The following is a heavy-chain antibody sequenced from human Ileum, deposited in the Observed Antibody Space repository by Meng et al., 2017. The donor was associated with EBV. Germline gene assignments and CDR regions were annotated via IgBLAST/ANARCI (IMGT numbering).Heavy chain of an antibody. D-gene: IGHD3/OR15-3a*01. CDR2: VYWDDDK. J-gene: IGHJ4*02. Sequence: QITLKESGPTLVKPTQTLTLPCIFSGFSLNTSGVGVGGIRQPPGKALEWLALVYWDDDKRYSPSLERRLTITKDTSKNQVVLTMTNMDPLDTATYYCAHEEDWRIDYWGQGTLSPSPQ. CDR1: GFSLNTSGVG. V-gene: IGHV2-5*02. CDR3: AHEEDWRIDY.